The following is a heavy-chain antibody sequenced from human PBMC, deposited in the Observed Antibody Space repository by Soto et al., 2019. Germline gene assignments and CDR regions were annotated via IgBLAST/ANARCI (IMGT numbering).Heavy chain of an antibody. Sequence: SETLSLTCTVSGGSISSYYWSWIRQPPGKGLEWIGYIYYSGSTNYNPSLKSRVTISVDTSKNQFSLKLSSVTAADTAVYYCARGAWIYYGSGSYEIDPWGQGTLVTSPQ. CDR2: IYYSGST. CDR3: ARGAWIYYGSGSYEIDP. V-gene: IGHV4-59*01. D-gene: IGHD3-10*01. CDR1: GGSISSYY. J-gene: IGHJ5*02.